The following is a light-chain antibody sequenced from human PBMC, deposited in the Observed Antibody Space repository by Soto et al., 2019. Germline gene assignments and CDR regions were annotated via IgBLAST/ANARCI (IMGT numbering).Light chain of an antibody. Sequence: QSVLTQPASVSGSPGQSITISCTGTTSDVGRYKFVSWYQHHPGKAPKLLIFEVTNRPSGVSSRFSGSKSGNTASLTISGLQTEDEATYYCGSSTETDTLVIFGGGTKVTVL. J-gene: IGLJ2*01. CDR2: EVT. V-gene: IGLV2-14*01. CDR1: TSDVGRYKF. CDR3: GSSTETDTLVI.